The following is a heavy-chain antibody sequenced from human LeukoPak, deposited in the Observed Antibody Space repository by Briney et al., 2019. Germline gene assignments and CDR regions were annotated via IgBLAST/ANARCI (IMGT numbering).Heavy chain of an antibody. D-gene: IGHD2-15*01. J-gene: IGHJ6*02. CDR2: ISSSGRYI. V-gene: IGHV3-21*01. CDR1: GFTFTKYS. CDR3: ARDRVVCSGGICSLSGLDV. Sequence: GGSLRLSCAASGFTFTKYSMNWVRQAPGKGLEWVSSISSSGRYIYYAASVKGRFTISRDNAKTSLYLHMNSLGAEDTAVYYCARDRVVCSGGICSLSGLDVWGQGTTVTVSS.